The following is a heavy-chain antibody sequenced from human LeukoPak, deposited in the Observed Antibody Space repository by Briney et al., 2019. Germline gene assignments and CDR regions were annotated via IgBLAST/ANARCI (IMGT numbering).Heavy chain of an antibody. Sequence: GGSLRLSCAASGFTFSSYSMSWVRQAPGKGLEWVSYISSSSSTIYYADSVKGRFTISRDNAKNSLYLQMNSLRAEDTSVYYCARDARRSITIFGVVDYWGQGTLVTVSS. D-gene: IGHD3-3*01. CDR2: ISSSSSTI. V-gene: IGHV3-48*01. J-gene: IGHJ4*02. CDR3: ARDARRSITIFGVVDY. CDR1: GFTFSSYS.